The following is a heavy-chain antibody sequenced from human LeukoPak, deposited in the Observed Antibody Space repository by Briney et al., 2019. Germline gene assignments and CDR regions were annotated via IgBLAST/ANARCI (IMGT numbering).Heavy chain of an antibody. CDR3: ARDLSGSGSFLRYYYYMDV. Sequence: PGGSLRLSCAASGFTFSSYSMNWVRQAPGKGLEWVSSISSSSSYIYYADSVKGRFTISRDNAKNSLYLQMNSLRAEDTAVYYCARDLSGSGSFLRYYYYMDVWGKGTTVTISS. J-gene: IGHJ6*03. CDR1: GFTFSSYS. V-gene: IGHV3-21*01. D-gene: IGHD3-10*01. CDR2: ISSSSSYI.